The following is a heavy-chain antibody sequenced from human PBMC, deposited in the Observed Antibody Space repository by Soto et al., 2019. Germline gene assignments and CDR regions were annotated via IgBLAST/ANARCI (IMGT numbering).Heavy chain of an antibody. CDR1: GFSLSTSGMC. J-gene: IGHJ6*02. Sequence: SGPTLVNPTQTLTLTCTFSGFSLSTSGMCVSWIRQPPGKALEWLALIDWGDDKYYSTSLKTRLTISKDTSKNQVVLTMTNMDPVDTATYYCARMESGYYDSSGYYYYYGMDVWGQGTTVTVSS. CDR3: ARMESGYYDSSGYYYYYGMDV. V-gene: IGHV2-70*01. D-gene: IGHD3-22*01. CDR2: IDWGDDK.